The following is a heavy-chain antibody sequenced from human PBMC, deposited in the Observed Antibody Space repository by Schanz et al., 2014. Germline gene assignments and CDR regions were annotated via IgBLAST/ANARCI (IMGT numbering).Heavy chain of an antibody. Sequence: VQLVESGGGVVQPGGSLRLSCAASGFTFRSYAMSWVRQAPGKGLEWVSVISGSGDHTHYADSVKGRFTISRDTSGNTLSLQMNSLTGEDTAVYYCAKDGVPSPWVCFGGYCYSGGADYWGQGTLVTVSS. J-gene: IGHJ4*02. CDR3: AKDGVPSPWVCFGGYCYSGGADY. CDR1: GFTFRSYA. V-gene: IGHV3-23*04. D-gene: IGHD2-21*02. CDR2: ISGSGDHT.